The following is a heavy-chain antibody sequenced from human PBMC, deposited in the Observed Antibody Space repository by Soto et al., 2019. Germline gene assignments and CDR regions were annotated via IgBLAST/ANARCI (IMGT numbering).Heavy chain of an antibody. CDR2: FYYSGST. CDR3: ARRGIAVALYS. Sequence: LQLQESGPGLVKPSETLSLSCTVSGGSVSSSTYYWGWIRQPPGKGLEWIGSFYYSGSTYYNPSLTSRGTISVDTSKNQFSLKLSSMTAADTAVYYCARRGIAVALYSWGQGTLVTVSS. D-gene: IGHD6-19*01. J-gene: IGHJ4*02. CDR1: GGSVSSSTYY. V-gene: IGHV4-39*01.